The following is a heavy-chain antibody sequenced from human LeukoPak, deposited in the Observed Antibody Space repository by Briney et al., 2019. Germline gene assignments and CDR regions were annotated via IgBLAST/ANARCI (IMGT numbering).Heavy chain of an antibody. D-gene: IGHD3-3*01. V-gene: IGHV4-4*07. CDR2: IYTSGST. CDR3: ARAPKLSDAYYDFWSGYRYYFDY. J-gene: IGHJ4*02. CDR1: GGSISDSL. Sequence: PSETLSLTCTVSGGSISDSLWSWIRQPAGRGLEWIGRIYTSGSTNYNPSLKSRVTISVDTSKNQFSLKLSSVTAADTAVYYCARAPKLSDAYYDFWSGYRYYFDYWGQGTLVTVSS.